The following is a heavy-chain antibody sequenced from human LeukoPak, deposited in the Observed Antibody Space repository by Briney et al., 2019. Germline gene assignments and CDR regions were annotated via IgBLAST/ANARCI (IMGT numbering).Heavy chain of an antibody. V-gene: IGHV4-39*07. D-gene: IGHD3-22*01. CDR3: ARDRYFYDSSGSPFDY. Sequence: SETLSLTCTVSGGSISSSSYYWGWIRQPPGKGLEWIGSHYYSGSTYYNPSLKSRVTISVDTSNNQFSLKLSSVSAAYTAVYYCARDRYFYDSSGSPFDYWGQGTLVTVSS. J-gene: IGHJ4*02. CDR1: GGSISSSSYY. CDR2: HYYSGST.